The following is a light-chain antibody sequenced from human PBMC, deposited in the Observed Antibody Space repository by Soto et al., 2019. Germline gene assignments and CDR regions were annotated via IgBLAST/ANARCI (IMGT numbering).Light chain of an antibody. CDR1: SSNIGRNY. CDR3: GAWDSSLTTYA. CDR2: DAD. Sequence: QSALTQPPSVSAAPGQKVTISCSGSSSNIGRNYVSWYQHLPGTAPKLLIYDADKRPSGIPDRFSGYKSGASATLGITGLQTGDEADYYCGAWDSSLTTYAFGTGTNVTVL. J-gene: IGLJ1*01. V-gene: IGLV1-51*01.